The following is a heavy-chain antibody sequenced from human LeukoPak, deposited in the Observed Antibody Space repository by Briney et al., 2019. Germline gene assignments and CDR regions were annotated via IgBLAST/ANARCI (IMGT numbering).Heavy chain of an antibody. CDR3: AKRVAGAMTGMDV. J-gene: IGHJ6*02. V-gene: IGHV3-23*01. D-gene: IGHD6-13*01. Sequence: GGSLRLSCAASGFTFSSFGMSWVRQAPGKGLEWVSLITSSGGETFYEDSVKGRFTISRDNSKKTLYLEMNSLRGEDTAVYYCAKRVAGAMTGMDVWGQGTTVTVSS. CDR2: ITSSGGET. CDR1: GFTFSSFG.